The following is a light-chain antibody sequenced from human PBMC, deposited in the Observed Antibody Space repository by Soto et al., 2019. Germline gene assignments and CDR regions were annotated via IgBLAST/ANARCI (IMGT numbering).Light chain of an antibody. CDR1: QSVSSR. Sequence: EVVLTQSPGTLSVSPGESVTLSCRASQSVSSRLVWYQRKPGQAPRLLIYDASTRATGMTGRFSGSGSGTEFTLTISSLQTDDFSTYYCQQYHSYWTFGQGTKVDIK. V-gene: IGKV3-15*01. CDR2: DAS. J-gene: IGKJ1*01. CDR3: QQYHSYWT.